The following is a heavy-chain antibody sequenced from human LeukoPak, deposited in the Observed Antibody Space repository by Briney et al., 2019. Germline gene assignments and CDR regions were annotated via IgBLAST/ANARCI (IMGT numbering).Heavy chain of an antibody. V-gene: IGHV4-34*01. J-gene: IGHJ6*03. CDR1: GWSFSGYY. D-gene: IGHD3-10*01. CDR3: ARASSSGPNYYYYCMDG. Sequence: SETLSLTCAVYGWSFSGYYWSWIRQPPGKGLGWIGEINHSGSTNYNPSLMSRVTISVATSTTQFSLKLSSVTAEDTAVYYCARASSSGPNYYYYCMDGWGKGTTVTVSS. CDR2: INHSGST.